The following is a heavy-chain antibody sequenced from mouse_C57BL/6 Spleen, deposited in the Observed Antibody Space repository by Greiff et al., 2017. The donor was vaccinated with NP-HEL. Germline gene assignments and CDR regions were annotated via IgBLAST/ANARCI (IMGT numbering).Heavy chain of an antibody. CDR1: GYTFTSYW. V-gene: IGHV1-64*01. J-gene: IGHJ4*01. D-gene: IGHD1-1*02. CDR3: ARELWSFYYAMDY. Sequence: QVQLQQPGAELVKPGASVKLSCKASGYTFTSYWMHWVKQRPGQGLEWIGMIHPNSGSTNYNEKFKSKATLTVDKSSSTAYMQLSSLTSEDSAVYYCARELWSFYYAMDYWGQGTSVTVSS. CDR2: IHPNSGST.